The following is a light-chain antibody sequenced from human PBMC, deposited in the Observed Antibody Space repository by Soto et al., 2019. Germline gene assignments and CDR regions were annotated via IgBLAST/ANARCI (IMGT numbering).Light chain of an antibody. V-gene: IGLV2-14*01. CDR3: NPYRGSTPPLV. Sequence: QSALTQPASVSGSPGQSITISCTGTSSDVGGYIYVSWYQQHPGKAPKLIIYDVSNRPSGVSSRFSGSKSGNTASLTISGLQAEDEADYYCNPYRGSTPPLVFGGGTKLTVL. J-gene: IGLJ2*01. CDR2: DVS. CDR1: SSDVGGYIY.